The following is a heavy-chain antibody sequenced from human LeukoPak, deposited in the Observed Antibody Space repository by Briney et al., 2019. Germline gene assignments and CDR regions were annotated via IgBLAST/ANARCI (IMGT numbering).Heavy chain of an antibody. CDR2: ISYDGSNK. D-gene: IGHD6-19*01. Sequence: GGSLRLSCVASGFTFRSYAMHWVRQAPGKGLEWEAAISYDGSNKNYADSVKGRFTISRDNSKNTLYLQMNSLRAEDTAVYYCARGVRIAVAGNIDYWGQGTLVTVSS. J-gene: IGHJ4*02. V-gene: IGHV3-30*04. CDR1: GFTFRSYA. CDR3: ARGVRIAVAGNIDY.